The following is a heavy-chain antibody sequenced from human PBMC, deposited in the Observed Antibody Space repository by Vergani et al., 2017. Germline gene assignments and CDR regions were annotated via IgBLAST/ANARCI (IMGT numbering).Heavy chain of an antibody. CDR3: ARTYYDFWSGYYIFDY. Sequence: QVQLQESGPGLVKPSETLSLTCTVSGGSVSSGSYYWSWIRQPAGKGLEWIGYIYYSGSTNYNPSLKSRVTISVDTSKNQFSLKLSSVTAADTAVYYCARTYYDFWSGYYIFDYWGQGTLVTVSS. CDR1: GGSVSSGSYY. V-gene: IGHV4-61*10. J-gene: IGHJ4*02. D-gene: IGHD3-3*01. CDR2: IYYSGST.